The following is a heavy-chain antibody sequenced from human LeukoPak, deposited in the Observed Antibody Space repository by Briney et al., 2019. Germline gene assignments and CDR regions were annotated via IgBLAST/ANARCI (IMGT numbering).Heavy chain of an antibody. CDR3: ARDRGGLVVVPAAGHYGMDV. Sequence: ASVKVSCKASGYTFSNFGMNWVRQAPGQGLEWMGWISGNNDNPNYGQKFQGRFTLTTDSSTSTAYMELRNLRSDDTAVYYCARDRGGLVVVPAAGHYGMDVWGQGTTVTVSS. CDR1: GYTFSNFG. J-gene: IGHJ6*02. V-gene: IGHV1-18*01. D-gene: IGHD2-2*01. CDR2: ISGNNDNP.